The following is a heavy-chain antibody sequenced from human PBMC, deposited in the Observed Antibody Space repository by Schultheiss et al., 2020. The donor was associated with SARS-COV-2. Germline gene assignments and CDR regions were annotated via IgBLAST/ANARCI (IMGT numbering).Heavy chain of an antibody. CDR2: IYPGDSDT. CDR1: GYSFTSYW. V-gene: IGHV5-51*01. CDR3: ARHLLGYCSGGSCYFASKYYYYGMDV. Sequence: GESLKISCKGSGYSFTSYWIGWVRQMPGKGLEWMGIIYPGDSDTRYSPSFQGQVTISADKSISTAYLQWSSLKASDTAMYYFARHLLGYCSGGSCYFASKYYYYGMDVWGQGTTVTVSS. D-gene: IGHD2-15*01. J-gene: IGHJ6*02.